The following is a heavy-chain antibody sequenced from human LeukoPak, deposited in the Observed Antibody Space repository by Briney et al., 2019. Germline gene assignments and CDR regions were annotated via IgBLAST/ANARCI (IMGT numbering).Heavy chain of an antibody. J-gene: IGHJ4*02. Sequence: PSETLSLTCAVYGGSFSGNYWSWIRQPPGKGLEWIGEINHSGSTNYNPSLKSRVTISVDTSKNQFSLKLSSVTAADTAVYYCERGLPGVYAAYWGQGTLVTVSS. D-gene: IGHD2-8*01. V-gene: IGHV4-34*01. CDR2: INHSGST. CDR1: GGSFSGNY. CDR3: ERGLPGVYAAY.